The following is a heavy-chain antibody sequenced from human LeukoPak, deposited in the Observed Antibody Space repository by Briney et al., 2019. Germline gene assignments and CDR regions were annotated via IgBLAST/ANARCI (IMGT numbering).Heavy chain of an antibody. J-gene: IGHJ3*02. Sequence: SETLSLTCAVSGGSISSSNWWSWVRQPPGKGLEWIGEIYHSGSTNYNPSLKSRVTISVDKSKNQFSLKLSSVTAADTAVYYCARMDIVATKGAFDIWGRGTMVTVSS. V-gene: IGHV4-4*02. D-gene: IGHD5-12*01. CDR2: IYHSGST. CDR3: ARMDIVATKGAFDI. CDR1: GGSISSSNW.